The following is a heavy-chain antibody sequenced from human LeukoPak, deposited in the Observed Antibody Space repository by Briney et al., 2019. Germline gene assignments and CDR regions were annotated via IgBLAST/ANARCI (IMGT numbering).Heavy chain of an antibody. CDR1: GYSFTSYW. Sequence: GESLKISCKGSGYSFTSYWIGWVRQMPGKGLEWMGLIYPGDSDTRYSPSFQGQVTISADKSISTAYLQWSSLEASDTAMYYCARQRTYCSGGSCYRDDAFDIWGQGTMVTVSS. J-gene: IGHJ3*02. CDR2: IYPGDSDT. D-gene: IGHD2-15*01. CDR3: ARQRTYCSGGSCYRDDAFDI. V-gene: IGHV5-51*01.